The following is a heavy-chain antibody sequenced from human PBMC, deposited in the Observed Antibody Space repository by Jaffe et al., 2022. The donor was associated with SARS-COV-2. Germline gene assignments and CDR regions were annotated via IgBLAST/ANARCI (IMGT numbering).Heavy chain of an antibody. CDR3: AREGITFGGVIVLYYFDY. V-gene: IGHV3-48*02. J-gene: IGHJ4*02. CDR1: GFTFSSYS. CDR2: ISSSSSTI. D-gene: IGHD3-16*02. Sequence: EVQLVESGGGLVQPGGSLRLSCAASGFTFSSYSMNWVRQAPGKGLEWVSYISSSSSTIYYADSVKGRFTISRDNAKNSLYLQMNSLRDEDTAVYYCAREGITFGGVIVLYYFDYWGQGTLVTVSS.